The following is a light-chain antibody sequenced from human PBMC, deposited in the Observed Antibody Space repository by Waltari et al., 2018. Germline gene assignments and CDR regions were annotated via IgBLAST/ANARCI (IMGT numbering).Light chain of an antibody. CDR1: QGISSS. J-gene: IGKJ5*01. CDR3: QQYFGIPIT. CDR2: GAS. Sequence: DIQMTQSPSSLPASLGDRVTITCRASQGISSSLAWYQKKVGEAPKLLLYGASRLESGVPSRFSGSGSGTVYTLTIGSLQPEDFATYYCQQYFGIPITFGQGTRLE. V-gene: IGKV1-NL1*01.